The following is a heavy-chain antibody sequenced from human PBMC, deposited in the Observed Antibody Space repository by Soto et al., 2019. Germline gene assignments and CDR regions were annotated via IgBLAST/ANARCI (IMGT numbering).Heavy chain of an antibody. J-gene: IGHJ4*02. Sequence: QVQLVESGGGVVQPGRSLRLSRAASGVTFSSYGMHWVRQAPGKGLEWVAVISYDGTNKYYADSVKGRFTISRDDSKNTLYLQMNSLRPEDTAVYYCAKEKATRGYSFLVDYWGQGTLVTVSS. CDR2: ISYDGTNK. D-gene: IGHD5-18*01. CDR1: GVTFSSYG. V-gene: IGHV3-30*18. CDR3: AKEKATRGYSFLVDY.